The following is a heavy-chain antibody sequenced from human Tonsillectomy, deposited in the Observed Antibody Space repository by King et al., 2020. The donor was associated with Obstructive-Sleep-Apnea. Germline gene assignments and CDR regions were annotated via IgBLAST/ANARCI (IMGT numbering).Heavy chain of an antibody. CDR1: GYTFTTYY. D-gene: IGHD1-26*01. J-gene: IGHJ4*02. CDR2: IHPNTGST. CDR3: ARDSSYYGPDY. Sequence: VQLVESGAEVKKTGTSVRVSCKASGYTFTTYYIHWVRQSPGHGLEWMGQIHPNTGSTNYAQKFRDRITMSRDTSTGTLYLGLYGLRSDDTAFYFCARDSSYYGPDYWGQGTLVTVSS. V-gene: IGHV1-46*01.